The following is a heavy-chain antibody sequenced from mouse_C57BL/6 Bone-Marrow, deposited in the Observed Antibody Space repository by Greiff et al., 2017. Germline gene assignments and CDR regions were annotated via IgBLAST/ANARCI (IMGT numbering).Heavy chain of an antibody. V-gene: IGHV1-82*01. J-gene: IGHJ4*01. Sequence: QVQLQQSGPELVKPGASVKISCKASGYAFSSSWMNWVKRRPGKGLEWIGRIYPGDGDTNYNGKFKGKATLTADKSSSTAYMQLSSLTSEDSAVYFCASYGYLYAMDYWGQGTSVTVSS. CDR3: ASYGYLYAMDY. CDR2: IYPGDGDT. D-gene: IGHD2-2*01. CDR1: GYAFSSSW.